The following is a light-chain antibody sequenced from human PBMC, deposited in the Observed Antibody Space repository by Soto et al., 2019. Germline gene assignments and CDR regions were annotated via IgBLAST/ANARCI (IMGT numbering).Light chain of an antibody. J-gene: IGKJ4*01. CDR2: AVS. CDR1: QGINHW. V-gene: IGKV1-12*01. CDR3: KQSSASPLT. Sequence: NQITQSPSAVSASVADRVTITCRGSQGINHWLAWYQQKPGKAPELLIYAVSYLQSGVPSRFSGSGSGTDFTLTISSLQPEAFATYFCKQSSASPLTVGGGTMVDIK.